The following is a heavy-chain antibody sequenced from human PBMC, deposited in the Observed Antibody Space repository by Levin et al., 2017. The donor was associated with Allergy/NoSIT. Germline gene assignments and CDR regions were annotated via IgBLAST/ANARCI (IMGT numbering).Heavy chain of an antibody. J-gene: IGHJ4*02. D-gene: IGHD3-10*01. CDR3: ARDRYYGSGSYYPYYFDY. CDR1: GFTFSSYS. CDR2: ISSSSSTI. V-gene: IGHV3-48*02. Sequence: PGGSLRLSCAASGFTFSSYSMNWVRQAPGKGLEWVSYISSSSSTIYYADSVKGRFTISRDNAKNSLYLQMNSLRDEDTAVYYCARDRYYGSGSYYPYYFDYWGQGTLVTVSS.